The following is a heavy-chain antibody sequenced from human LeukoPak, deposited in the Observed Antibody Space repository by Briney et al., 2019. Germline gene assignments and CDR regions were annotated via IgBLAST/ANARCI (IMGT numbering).Heavy chain of an antibody. CDR1: GFTFSSYW. V-gene: IGHV3-33*08. CDR3: ARDHSSGWYSDYFDY. D-gene: IGHD6-19*01. Sequence: GGSLRLSCAASGFTFSSYWMSWVRQAPGKGLEWVAVIWYDGSNKYYADSVKGRFTISRDNSKNTLYLQMNSLRAEDTAVYYCARDHSSGWYSDYFDYWGQGTLVTVSS. CDR2: IWYDGSNK. J-gene: IGHJ4*02.